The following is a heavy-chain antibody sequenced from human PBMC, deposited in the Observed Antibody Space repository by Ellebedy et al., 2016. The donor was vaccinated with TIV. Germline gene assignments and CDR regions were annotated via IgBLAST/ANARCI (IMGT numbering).Heavy chain of an antibody. CDR2: LKQEGTEK. V-gene: IGHV3-7*01. CDR3: ARGRGLYPYFDY. CDR1: GFAFSTYW. D-gene: IGHD6-19*01. Sequence: GESLKISCAASGFAFSTYWMSWVRQAPGKGLEWVANLKQEGTEKNYVDSVKGRFTISRDNAKNSVYLQMNSLRAEDTDVYYCARGRGLYPYFDYWGQGTLVTVSS. J-gene: IGHJ4*02.